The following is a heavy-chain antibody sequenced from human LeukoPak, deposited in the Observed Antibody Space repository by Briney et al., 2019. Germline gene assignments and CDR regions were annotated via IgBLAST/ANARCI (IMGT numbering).Heavy chain of an antibody. J-gene: IGHJ4*02. CDR2: ISNNGGYT. CDR1: GFTFSSYW. Sequence: GGSLRLSCAASGFTFSSYWMSWVRQAPGKGLEWVSAISNNGGYTYYADSVQGRFTISRDNSKSTLCLQMNSLRAEDTAVYYCAKQLGYCSDGSCYFPYWGQRTLVTVSS. D-gene: IGHD2-15*01. CDR3: AKQLGYCSDGSCYFPY. V-gene: IGHV3-23*01.